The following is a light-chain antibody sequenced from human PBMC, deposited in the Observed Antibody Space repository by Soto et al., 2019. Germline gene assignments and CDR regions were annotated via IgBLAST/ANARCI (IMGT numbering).Light chain of an antibody. CDR3: NSYTSSSALHWV. CDR1: NSDVGGYDY. J-gene: IGLJ3*02. CDR2: EVN. Sequence: QSALTQPASVSGSLGQSITISCTGTNSDVGGYDYVSWYQQHPGKVPKLMIYEVNNRPSGVSSRFSGSKSGNTASLTISGLQAEDEADYYCNSYTSSSALHWVFGGGTKLTVL. V-gene: IGLV2-14*01.